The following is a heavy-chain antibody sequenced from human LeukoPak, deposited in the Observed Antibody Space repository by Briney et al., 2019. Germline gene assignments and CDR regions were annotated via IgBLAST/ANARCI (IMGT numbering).Heavy chain of an antibody. CDR2: IYTSGST. J-gene: IGHJ4*02. Sequence: SQTLSLTCTVSGGSISSGSYYWSWIRQPAGKGLEWIGRIYTSGSTNYNPSLKSRVAISVDTSKNQFSLKLSSVTAADTAVYYCARARIAAAGTVDYWGQGTLVTVSS. CDR3: ARARIAAAGTVDY. V-gene: IGHV4-61*02. D-gene: IGHD6-13*01. CDR1: GGSISSGSYY.